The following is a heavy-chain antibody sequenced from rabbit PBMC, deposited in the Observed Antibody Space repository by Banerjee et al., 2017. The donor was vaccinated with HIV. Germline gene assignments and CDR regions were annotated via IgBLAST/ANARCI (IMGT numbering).Heavy chain of an antibody. Sequence: QSLEESGGDLVKPGASLTLTCTASGFSFSGTYGMCWVRQAPGKGLEWIACIATGDGRTYYATWAKGRFTISLDNAQNTVFLQMTSLTAADTATYFCARGLVAGVLDLWGQGTLVTV. CDR3: ARGLVAGVLDL. CDR2: IATGDGRT. D-gene: IGHD3-3*01. V-gene: IGHV1S40*01. CDR1: GFSFSGTYG. J-gene: IGHJ4*01.